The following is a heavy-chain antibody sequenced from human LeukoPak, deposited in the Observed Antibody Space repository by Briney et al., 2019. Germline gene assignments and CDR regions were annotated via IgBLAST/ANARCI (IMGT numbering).Heavy chain of an antibody. Sequence: ASVKVSCKTSGYTFTDYHMHWVRQAPGQGLEWMGWINPNSGGTNYAQEFQGRVTMTRDTSITTAYMELTGLRSDDTAVYYCAKENYIYDLWGQGTLVTVSS. V-gene: IGHV1-2*02. CDR2: INPNSGGT. J-gene: IGHJ5*02. D-gene: IGHD1-7*01. CDR3: AKENYIYDL. CDR1: GYTFTDYH.